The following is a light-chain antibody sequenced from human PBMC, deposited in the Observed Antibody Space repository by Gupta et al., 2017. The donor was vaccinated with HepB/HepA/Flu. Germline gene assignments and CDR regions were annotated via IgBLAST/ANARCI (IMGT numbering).Light chain of an antibody. CDR2: RAS. CDR1: QSVSSN. J-gene: IGKJ4*01. Sequence: EIVMTQSPATLSVSPGESVTLSCRASQSVSSNFAWYQQKPGQAPRLLIFRASTRATGIPARFSGSGAGTEFTLTITSLQSEDFAVYYGQQYENWRPLTFGGGTKVEMK. V-gene: IGKV3-15*01. CDR3: QQYENWRPLT.